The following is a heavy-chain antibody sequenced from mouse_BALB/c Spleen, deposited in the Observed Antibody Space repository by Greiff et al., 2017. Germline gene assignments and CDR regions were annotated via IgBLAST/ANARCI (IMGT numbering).Heavy chain of an antibody. CDR3: ARSKWDGYDRYFDY. Sequence: QVQLQQSGAELAKPGASVKMSCKASGYTFTSYWMHWVKQRPGQGLEWIGYINPSTGYTEYNQKFKDKATLTADKSSSTAYMQLSSLTSEDSAVYYCARSKWDGYDRYFDYWGQGTTLTISS. D-gene: IGHD2-2*01. CDR1: GYTFTSYW. CDR2: INPSTGYT. J-gene: IGHJ2*01. V-gene: IGHV1-7*01.